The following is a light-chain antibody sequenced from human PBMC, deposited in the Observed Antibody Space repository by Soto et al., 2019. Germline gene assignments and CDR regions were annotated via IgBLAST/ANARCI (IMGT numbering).Light chain of an antibody. J-gene: IGKJ4*01. Sequence: DIQMTQSPSSLSASVGDRVTITCQASQDISNSVNWYQQKPGKAPKLLIFDASTVETGVPSRFSGGGSGTYFTFTINSLQREDIAAYYCQHYADLPLTFGGGTKVEIK. CDR3: QHYADLPLT. CDR2: DAS. V-gene: IGKV1-33*01. CDR1: QDISNS.